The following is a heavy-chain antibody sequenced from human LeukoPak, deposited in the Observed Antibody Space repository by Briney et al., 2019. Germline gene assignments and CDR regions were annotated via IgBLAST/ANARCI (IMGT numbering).Heavy chain of an antibody. Sequence: PGGSLSLSCAASGFTFSIFTINWVRQAPGKGLEWVSGISGSDSSTYYADSVKGRFTISRDNSKNTLYLQMKSLRAEDTALYYCARDLWGIYGSGASIWGQGTMVTVSS. D-gene: IGHD3-10*01. J-gene: IGHJ3*02. CDR2: ISGSDSST. CDR1: GFTFSIFT. CDR3: ARDLWGIYGSGASI. V-gene: IGHV3-23*01.